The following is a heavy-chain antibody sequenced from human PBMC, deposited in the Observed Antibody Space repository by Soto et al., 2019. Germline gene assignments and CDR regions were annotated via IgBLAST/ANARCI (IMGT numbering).Heavy chain of an antibody. CDR2: ISYDGSNK. CDR1: GFTFSSYG. V-gene: IGHV3-30*18. Sequence: QVQLVESGGGVVQPGRSLRLSCAASGFTFSSYGMHWVRQAPGKGLEWVAVISYDGSNKYYADSVKGRFTISRDNSKNTLYLQMNSLRAEDTAVYYCAKDRNSGWKYYYCGMDVWGQGTTVTVSS. CDR3: AKDRNSGWKYYYCGMDV. J-gene: IGHJ6*02. D-gene: IGHD6-19*01.